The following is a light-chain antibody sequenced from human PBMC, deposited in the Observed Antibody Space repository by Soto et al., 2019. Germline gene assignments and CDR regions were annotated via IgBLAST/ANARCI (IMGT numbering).Light chain of an antibody. V-gene: IGLV2-14*01. CDR2: EVT. J-gene: IGLJ2*01. CDR1: SSDVGGYKY. CDR3: SSYTTNITPVV. Sequence: QSVLTQPASVSGSPGQSITISCTGTSSDVGGYKYVSWYQQHPGKAPKLMIYEVTNRPSGVSSRFSGSKSGNTASLTISGLQAEDEADYYCSSYTTNITPVVFGGGTKLTVL.